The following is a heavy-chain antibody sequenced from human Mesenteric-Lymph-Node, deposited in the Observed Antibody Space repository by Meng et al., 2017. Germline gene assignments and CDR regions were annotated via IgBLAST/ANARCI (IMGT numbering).Heavy chain of an antibody. CDR2: ISSSGSTI. J-gene: IGHJ6*02. D-gene: IGHD4-11*01. Sequence: GESLKISCAASGFTFSSYEMNWVRQAPGKGLEWVSYISSSGSTIYYADSVKGRFTISRDNAKNSLYLQMNSLRAEDTAVYYCARDPTVTTYYYYYGMDVWGQGNTVNGAS. V-gene: IGHV3-48*03. CDR3: ARDPTVTTYYYYYGMDV. CDR1: GFTFSSYE.